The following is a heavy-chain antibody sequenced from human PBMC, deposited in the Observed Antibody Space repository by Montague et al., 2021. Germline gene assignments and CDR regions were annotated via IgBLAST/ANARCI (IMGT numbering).Heavy chain of an antibody. D-gene: IGHD2-15*01. CDR3: ARSGGYCSGGRCDTFDY. J-gene: IGHJ4*02. CDR1: GGSISSGGFY. CDR2: IYDSGST. Sequence: TLSPTRSVSGGSISSGGFYWSWIRQHPGKGPERIGSIYDSGSTNYNPSLKSRLTLSRDTSKNQVSLRLTSVTAAETAVYYCARSGGYCSGGRCDTFDYWGQGTLVTVSS. V-gene: IGHV4-31*03.